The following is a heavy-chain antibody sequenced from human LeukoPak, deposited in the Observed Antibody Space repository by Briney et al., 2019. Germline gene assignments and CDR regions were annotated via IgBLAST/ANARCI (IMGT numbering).Heavy chain of an antibody. CDR3: ARDNRYCSSTSCYSPYYYYYYMDV. D-gene: IGHD2-2*01. V-gene: IGHV1-46*01. CDR2: INPSDGKT. Sequence: GASVKVSCKASGYTFTNYYMHWVRQAPGQGLEWMGIINPSDGKTSYAQKFQGRVTMTRDTSTSTAYMELRSLRSDDTAVYYCARDNRYCSSTSCYSPYYYYYYMDVWGKGTTVTISS. J-gene: IGHJ6*03. CDR1: GYTFTNYY.